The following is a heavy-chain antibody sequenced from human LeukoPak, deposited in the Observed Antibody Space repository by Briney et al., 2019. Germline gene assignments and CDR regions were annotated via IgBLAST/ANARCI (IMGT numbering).Heavy chain of an antibody. CDR3: ATKPGYCSGGSCYSQNGNWFDP. J-gene: IGHJ5*02. D-gene: IGHD2-15*01. V-gene: IGHV4-31*03. Sequence: PSQTLSLTCTVSGASITSGGYYWSWIRQHPQRGLEWIRYLYYTGSSFYNPSLKSRVTISVDTSENQFSLNLNSVTAADTAVYYCATKPGYCSGGSCYSQNGNWFDPWGQGTLVTVSS. CDR2: LYYTGSS. CDR1: GASITSGGYY.